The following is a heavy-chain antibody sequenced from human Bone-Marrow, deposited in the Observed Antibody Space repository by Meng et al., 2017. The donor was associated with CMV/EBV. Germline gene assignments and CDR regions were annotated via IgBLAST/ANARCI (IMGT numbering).Heavy chain of an antibody. CDR1: VASVSSNSAA. J-gene: IGHJ4*02. CDR2: TYYRCKWYN. V-gene: IGHV6-1*01. Sequence: TLSLTCAISVASVSSNSAAWNWIRQSPSRGLEWLGRTYYRCKWYNDYAVSVKSRISSNPDTSKNQFSLQLNSVTPEDTAVYYCARLSRDGYKYFDYWGQGTLVTVSS. CDR3: ARLSRDGYKYFDY. D-gene: IGHD5-24*01.